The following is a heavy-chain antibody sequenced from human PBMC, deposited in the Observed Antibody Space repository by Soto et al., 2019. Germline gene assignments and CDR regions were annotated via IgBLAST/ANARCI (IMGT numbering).Heavy chain of an antibody. CDR3: ARGPPITMIVVENWFDP. D-gene: IGHD3-22*01. CDR2: IYHSGST. V-gene: IGHV4-4*02. J-gene: IGHJ5*02. Sequence: PSETLSLTCAVSGGSISSSNWWSWVRQPPGKGLEWIGEIYHSGSTNCNPSLKSRVTISVDKSKNQFSLKLSSVTAADTAVYYCARGPPITMIVVENWFDPWGQGTLVTVSS. CDR1: GGSISSSNW.